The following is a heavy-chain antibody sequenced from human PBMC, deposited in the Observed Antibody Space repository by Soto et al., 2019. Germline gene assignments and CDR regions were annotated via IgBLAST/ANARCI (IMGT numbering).Heavy chain of an antibody. CDR1: GGTFSSYA. V-gene: IGHV1-69*01. CDR3: ETRLYYDILAGLDP. J-gene: IGHJ5*02. D-gene: IGHD3-9*01. CDR2: SIPIFGTA. Sequence: QVQLVQSGAEVKKPGSSVTVSCKASGGTFSSYAISWVRQAPGQGLEWMGGSIPIFGTANYAQKFQGRVTITAYESKSTAYMELSSLRSEDTAVYYCETRLYYDILAGLDPWGQVTLVTVSS.